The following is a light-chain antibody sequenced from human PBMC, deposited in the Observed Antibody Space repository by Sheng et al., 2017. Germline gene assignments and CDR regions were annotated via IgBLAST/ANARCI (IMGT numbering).Light chain of an antibody. Sequence: FTLTQPRSVSESPGKTVTISCTRSSGSIASYYVQWYQQRPGSPPTTVILYDDKRTLLGSRRPVLGFRSTVPSNSCLPPSSLDVQTEDEADYYCQSYDSDDYVFGTVTKVTVL. CDR2: YDD. CDR1: SGSIASYY. CDR3: QSYDSDDYV. J-gene: IGLJ1*01. V-gene: IGLV6-57*01.